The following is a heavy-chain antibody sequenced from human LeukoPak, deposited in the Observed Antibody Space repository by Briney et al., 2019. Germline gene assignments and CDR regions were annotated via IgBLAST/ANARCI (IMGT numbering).Heavy chain of an antibody. D-gene: IGHD2-15*01. CDR2: VDSTGVYT. Sequence: GGSLSLSCAASGLIFSNKAMSWVRQAPGKGLEWIAAVDSTGVYTWYADSVKGRFIIPGDNSVNTLYLRMNSLTAADTAMYYCASGSAGGRPYYFDYWGQGSLVTVSS. V-gene: IGHV3-23*01. J-gene: IGHJ4*02. CDR3: ASGSAGGRPYYFDY. CDR1: GLIFSNKA.